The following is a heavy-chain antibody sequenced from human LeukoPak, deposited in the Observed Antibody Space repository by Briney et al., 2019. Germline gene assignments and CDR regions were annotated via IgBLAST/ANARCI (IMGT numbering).Heavy chain of an antibody. CDR1: GFTLSYYY. V-gene: IGHV3-11*01. CDR2: ISRTL. CDR3: ARRIWGADSQSHTFDI. D-gene: IGHD3-16*01. Sequence: GGSVRLLCAASGFTLSYYYMVGLPQAPGKGLEGISYISRTLNYPDSVKGRFTHYRDNAKNSLYLQMNSLRAEDTAVYYCARRIWGADSQSHTFDIWGQGTMVTVSS. J-gene: IGHJ3*02.